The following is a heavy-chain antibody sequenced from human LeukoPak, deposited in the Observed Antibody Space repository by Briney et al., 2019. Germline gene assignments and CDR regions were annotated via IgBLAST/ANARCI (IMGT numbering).Heavy chain of an antibody. CDR3: ARGLSAAAGTVLNWFDP. V-gene: IGHV4-39*07. D-gene: IGHD6-13*01. CDR1: GGSISSSSYY. J-gene: IGHJ5*02. Sequence: SETLSLTCTVSGGSISSSSYYWGWIRQPPGKGLEWIGSIYYSGSTYYNPSLKSRVTISVDTSKNQFSLKLSSVTAADTAVYYCARGLSAAAGTVLNWFDPWGQGTLVTVSS. CDR2: IYYSGST.